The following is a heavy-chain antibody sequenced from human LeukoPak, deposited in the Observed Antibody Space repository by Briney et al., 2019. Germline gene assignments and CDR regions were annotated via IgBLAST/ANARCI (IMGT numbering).Heavy chain of an antibody. J-gene: IGHJ4*01. CDR2: ISYSGST. Sequence: PSETLSLTCTASRGSINTYYWSWIRQPPGKGLEWIGYISYSGSTDYNPSLKSRAAISLDTSKNQISLRLSSVTAADTAVYYCARGVGYYDDIWGSTPFDYWGHGTLVIVSA. CDR3: ARGVGYYDDIWGSTPFDY. V-gene: IGHV4-59*01. D-gene: IGHD3-16*01. CDR1: RGSINTYY.